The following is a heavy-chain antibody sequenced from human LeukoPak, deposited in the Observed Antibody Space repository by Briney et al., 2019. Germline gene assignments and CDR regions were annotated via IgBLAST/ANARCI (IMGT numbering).Heavy chain of an antibody. J-gene: IGHJ4*02. V-gene: IGHV3-23*01. CDR2: ISGNGGDT. D-gene: IGHD1-26*01. CDR1: GFTFSSYS. Sequence: GGSLRLSCAASGFTFSSYSMSWVRQAPGKGLEWVSVISGNGGDTFYADSVKGRFTISRDNSKHTLYLQMNSLRVEDTAVYYCAKGRTLVGGSTGSYDYWGQGTLVTVSS. CDR3: AKGRTLVGGSTGSYDY.